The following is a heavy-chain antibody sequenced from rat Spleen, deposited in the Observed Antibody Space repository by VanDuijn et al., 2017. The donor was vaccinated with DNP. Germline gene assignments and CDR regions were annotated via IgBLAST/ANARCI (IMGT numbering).Heavy chain of an antibody. Sequence: QVQLQQSGAELAKPGSSVKISCKASGYTFTSYYIGWIKQTTGQGLEYIGYINMGSGGTNYNEKFKGKATLTVDRSSSTAFMQLSGLTPDDSAVYYCARTIRIYYGLLPFAYWGQGTLVTVSS. D-gene: IGHD1-6*01. CDR3: ARTIRIYYGLLPFAY. CDR1: GYTFTSYY. CDR2: INMGSGGT. V-gene: IGHV1-43*01. J-gene: IGHJ3*01.